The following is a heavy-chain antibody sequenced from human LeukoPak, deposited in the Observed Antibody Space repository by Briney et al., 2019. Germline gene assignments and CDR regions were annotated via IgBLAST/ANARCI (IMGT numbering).Heavy chain of an antibody. J-gene: IGHJ3*02. V-gene: IGHV3-33*08. Sequence: LSLTCTVSGGSISSGGYYWSWVRQAPGKGLEWVAVIWYDGTNRYYADSVKGRFTISRDNSKNTLYLQMNSMRAEDTAVYYCARDQDRAFDIWGQGTMVTVSS. CDR1: GGSISSGGYY. CDR2: IWYDGTNR. CDR3: ARDQDRAFDI.